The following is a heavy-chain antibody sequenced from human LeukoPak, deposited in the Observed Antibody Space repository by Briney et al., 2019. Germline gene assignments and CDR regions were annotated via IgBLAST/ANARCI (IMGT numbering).Heavy chain of an antibody. CDR3: ARVSWFPGMSDYYMDV. J-gene: IGHJ6*03. D-gene: IGHD1-1*01. CDR1: GVSICSYY. Sequence: PETLSLTCTVSGVSICSYYWSWIPQPPGKGLVWIGYIHYSGSTNHNPPPKRRVTVSLDTSNSQFSLKLSSVSAADTALYYCARVSWFPGMSDYYMDVWGKGTTVTVSS. CDR2: IHYSGST. V-gene: IGHV4-59*01.